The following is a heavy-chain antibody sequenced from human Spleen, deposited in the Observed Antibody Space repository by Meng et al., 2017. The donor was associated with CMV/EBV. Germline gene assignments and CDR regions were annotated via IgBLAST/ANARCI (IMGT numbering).Heavy chain of an antibody. CDR3: ARGRDDTMVRGETGRYYYGMDV. CDR1: GGSFSGYY. J-gene: IGHJ6*02. V-gene: IGHV4-59*01. CDR2: IYYSGST. Sequence: SETLSLTCAVYGGSFSGYYWSWIRQPPGKGLEWIGYIYYSGSTNYNPSLKSRVTISVDTSKNQFSLKLSSVTAADTAVYYCARGRDDTMVRGETGRYYYGMDVWGQGTTVTVSS. D-gene: IGHD3-10*01.